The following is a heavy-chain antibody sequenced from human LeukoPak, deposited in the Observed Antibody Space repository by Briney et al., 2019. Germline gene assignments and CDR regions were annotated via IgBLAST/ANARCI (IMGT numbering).Heavy chain of an antibody. CDR3: AREVLIVVEPAANTIDY. V-gene: IGHV3-69-1*01. J-gene: IGHJ4*02. D-gene: IGHD2-2*01. Sequence: GGSLRLSCAASGFTVNSFSEYIMNWVRQAPGRGLEWVSAIRGSGGTTYYADSVKGRFTVSRDNAKNSLFLQMNNLRVEDTAVYFCAREVLIVVEPAANTIDYWGQGTRVTVSS. CDR1: GFTVNSFSEYI. CDR2: IRGSGGTT.